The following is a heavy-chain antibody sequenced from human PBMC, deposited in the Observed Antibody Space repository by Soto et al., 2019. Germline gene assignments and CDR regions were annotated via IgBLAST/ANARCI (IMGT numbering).Heavy chain of an antibody. CDR3: ARGGEGLDY. V-gene: IGHV4-30-2*01. CDR2: IFRNGNT. D-gene: IGHD3-10*01. CDR1: GGCIGQTAYS. Sequence: PSETLSLTCAVSGGCIGQTAYSWNWIRQPPGKGLEWIGDIFRNGNTYYSPSLRNRLTISVDTSRNHFSLDLTSATAADTAVYYCARGGEGLDYWGQGTLVTVSS. J-gene: IGHJ4*02.